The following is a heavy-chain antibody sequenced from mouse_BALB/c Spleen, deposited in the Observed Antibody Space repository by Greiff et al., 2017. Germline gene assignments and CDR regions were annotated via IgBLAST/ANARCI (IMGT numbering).Heavy chain of an antibody. J-gene: IGHJ4*01. CDR2: ILPGSGST. CDR3: ARSEVYGNLYYAMDY. CDR1: GYTFSSYW. V-gene: IGHV1-9*01. D-gene: IGHD2-1*01. Sequence: QVQLKQSGAELMKPGASVKISCKATGYTFSSYWIEWVKQRPGHGLEWIGEILPGSGSTNYNEKFKGKATFTADTSSNTAYMQLSSLTSEDSAVYYCARSEVYGNLYYAMDYWGQGTSVTVSS.